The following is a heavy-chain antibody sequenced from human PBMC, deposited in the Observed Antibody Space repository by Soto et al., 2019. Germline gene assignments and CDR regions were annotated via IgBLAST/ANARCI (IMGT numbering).Heavy chain of an antibody. V-gene: IGHV1-58*01. CDR2: IVVGSGNT. D-gene: IGHD1-26*01. Sequence: QMQLVQSGPEVKKPGTSVKVSCKASGFTFTGSAVQWVRQARGQRLEWIGWIVVGSGNTNYAQKFQGRVTINRDMSTTTAYMELSSLRSEDTAVYYCAAVSPPLWMGATLDAFDIWGQGTMVTVSS. CDR1: GFTFTGSA. J-gene: IGHJ3*02. CDR3: AAVSPPLWMGATLDAFDI.